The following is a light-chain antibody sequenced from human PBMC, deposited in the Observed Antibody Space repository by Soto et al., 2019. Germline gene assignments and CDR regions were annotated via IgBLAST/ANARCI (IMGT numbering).Light chain of an antibody. V-gene: IGKV3-20*01. CDR1: QSVMSNY. J-gene: IGKJ1*01. CDR3: QQYGSSPRT. CDR2: GAS. Sequence: EVVLTQSPGSLSLSPGDRASLSCRASQSVMSNYLSWYQQKPGQPPRLLIYGASSRATGIPDRFSGSGSGTDFTLTISRLEPEDFAVYYCQQYGSSPRTFGQGTKVDIK.